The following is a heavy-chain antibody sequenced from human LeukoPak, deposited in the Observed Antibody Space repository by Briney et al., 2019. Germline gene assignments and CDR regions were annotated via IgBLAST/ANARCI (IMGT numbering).Heavy chain of an antibody. Sequence: SVKVSCKASGGTFSSYAISWVRQAPGQGLEWMGGIIPIFGTANYAQKFQGRVTITADESTSTAYTELSSLRSEDTAVYYCARRSPDCGGDCYDDYWGQGTLVTVSS. CDR2: IIPIFGTA. CDR3: ARRSPDCGGDCYDDY. D-gene: IGHD2-21*02. CDR1: GGTFSSYA. V-gene: IGHV1-69*13. J-gene: IGHJ4*02.